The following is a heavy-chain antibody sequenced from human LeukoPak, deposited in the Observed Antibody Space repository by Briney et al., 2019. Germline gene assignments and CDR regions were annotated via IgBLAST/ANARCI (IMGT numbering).Heavy chain of an antibody. CDR2: ISSSGSTI. V-gene: IGHV3-48*04. D-gene: IGHD3-16*02. CDR1: GFTFSSYS. CDR3: AGDYVWGSYRPLDY. J-gene: IGHJ4*02. Sequence: GGSLRLSCAASGFTFSSYSMNWVRQAPGKGLEWVSYISSSGSTIYYADSVKDRFTISRDNAKNSLYLQMNSLRAEDTAVYYCAGDYVWGSYRPLDYWGQGTLVTVSS.